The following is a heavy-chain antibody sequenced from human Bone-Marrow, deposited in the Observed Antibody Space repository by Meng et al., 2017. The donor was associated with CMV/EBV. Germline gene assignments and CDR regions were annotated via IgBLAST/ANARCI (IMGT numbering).Heavy chain of an antibody. CDR1: GFTFSSYW. CDR2: INSDGSST. V-gene: IGHV3-74*01. CDR3: AREGGQPVYHYYGMDV. J-gene: IGHJ6*01. D-gene: IGHD6-6*01. Sequence: GESLKISCAASGFTFSSYWMHWVRQAPGKGLVWVSRINSDGSSTSYADSVKGRFTISRDNAKNTLYLQMNSLRAEDTAVYYCAREGGQPVYHYYGMDVWGQGTTVTVSS.